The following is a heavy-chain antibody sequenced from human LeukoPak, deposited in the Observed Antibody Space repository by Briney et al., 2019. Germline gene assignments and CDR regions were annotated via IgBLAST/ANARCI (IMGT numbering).Heavy chain of an antibody. Sequence: ASVKVSCKASGYTFTGYYMHWVRQAPGQGLEWMGWINPNSGGTNYAQKFQGRVTMTRDTSISTAYMELSRLRSDDTAVYYCARVDTADYYYYVDVWGKGTTVTVSS. CDR3: ARVDTADYYYYVDV. CDR1: GYTFTGYY. J-gene: IGHJ6*03. V-gene: IGHV1-2*02. CDR2: INPNSGGT. D-gene: IGHD5-18*01.